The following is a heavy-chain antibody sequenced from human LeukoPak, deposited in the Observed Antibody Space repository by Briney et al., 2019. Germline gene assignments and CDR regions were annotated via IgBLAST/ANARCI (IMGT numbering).Heavy chain of an antibody. Sequence: SETLSLTCTVSGYSISSGYYWGWIRPPPGKGLEWIGSIYHSGSTYNNPSLKSRDTISVDTSKNQYSLKLSSVTAADTAVYYCARDAAGFDPWGQGTLVTVSS. J-gene: IGHJ5*02. CDR1: GYSISSGYY. V-gene: IGHV4-38-2*02. D-gene: IGHD1-14*01. CDR3: ARDAAGFDP. CDR2: IYHSGST.